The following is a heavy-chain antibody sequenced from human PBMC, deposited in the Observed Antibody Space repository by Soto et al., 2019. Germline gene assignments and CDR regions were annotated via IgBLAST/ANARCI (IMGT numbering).Heavy chain of an antibody. CDR1: GFTFTSSA. Sequence: SVKVSCKASGFTFTSSAMQWVRQARGQRLEWIGWIVVGSGNTNYAQKFQERVTITRDMSTSTAYMELSSLRSEDTAMYYCARKALHGDYGSAFDIWGQGTMVT. J-gene: IGHJ3*02. CDR2: IVVGSGNT. V-gene: IGHV1-58*02. CDR3: ARKALHGDYGSAFDI. D-gene: IGHD4-17*01.